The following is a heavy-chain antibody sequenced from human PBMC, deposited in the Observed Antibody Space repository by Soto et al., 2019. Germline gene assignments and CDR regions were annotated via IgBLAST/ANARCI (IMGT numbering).Heavy chain of an antibody. CDR3: ARDSAGRQWLISFDY. CDR1: GGTLSSYT. Sequence: SVKVSCKASGGTLSSYTISCVRQAPGQGLEWMGGIIPIFGTANYAQKFQGRVTITADESTSTAYMELSSLRSEDTAVYYCARDSAGRQWLISFDYWGQGTLVTVSS. V-gene: IGHV1-69*13. J-gene: IGHJ4*02. CDR2: IIPIFGTA. D-gene: IGHD6-19*01.